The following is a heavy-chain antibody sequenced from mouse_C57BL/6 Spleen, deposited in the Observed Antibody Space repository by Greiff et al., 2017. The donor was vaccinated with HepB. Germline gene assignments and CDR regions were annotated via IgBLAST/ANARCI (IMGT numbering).Heavy chain of an antibody. CDR2: INPNNGGT. J-gene: IGHJ3*01. CDR3: ARGGSYGYPWFAY. CDR1: GYTFTDYN. V-gene: IGHV1-18*01. D-gene: IGHD2-2*01. Sequence: EVQLQQSGPELVKPGASVKIPCKASGYTFTDYNMDWVKQSHGKSLEWIGDINPNNGGTIYNQKFKGKATLTVDKSSSTAYMELRSLTSEDTAVYDCARGGSYGYPWFAYWGQGTLVTVSA.